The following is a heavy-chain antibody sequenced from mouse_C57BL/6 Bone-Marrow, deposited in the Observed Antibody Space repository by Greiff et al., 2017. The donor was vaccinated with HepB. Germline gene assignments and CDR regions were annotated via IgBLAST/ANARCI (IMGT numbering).Heavy chain of an antibody. V-gene: IGHV1-64*01. CDR1: GYTFTSYW. CDR3: ARVRYYGSSYYAMDY. CDR2: IHPNSGST. Sequence: VQLQQPGAELVKPGASVKLSCKASGYTFTSYWMHWVKQRPGQGLEWIGMIHPNSGSTNYNEKFKSKATLTVDKSSSKAYMQLSSLTSEDSAVYYCARVRYYGSSYYAMDYWGQGTSVTVSS. D-gene: IGHD1-1*01. J-gene: IGHJ4*01.